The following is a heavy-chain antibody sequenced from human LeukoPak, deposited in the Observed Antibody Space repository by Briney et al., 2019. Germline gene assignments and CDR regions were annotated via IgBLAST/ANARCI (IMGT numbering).Heavy chain of an antibody. J-gene: IGHJ4*02. CDR2: ISGSGGST. Sequence: GGSLRLSCAASGFTFSSYAMSWVRQAPGKGLEWVSAISGSGGSTYYADSVKGRFTISRDNSKNTLFLQMNSLRAEDTAIYYCAKDREGLSSGYDLEYFDYWGQGTLVTVSS. CDR3: AKDREGLSSGYDLEYFDY. CDR1: GFTFSSYA. V-gene: IGHV3-23*01. D-gene: IGHD5-12*01.